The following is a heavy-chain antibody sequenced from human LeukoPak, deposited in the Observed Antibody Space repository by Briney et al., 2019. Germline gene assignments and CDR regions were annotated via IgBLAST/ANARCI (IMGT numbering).Heavy chain of an antibody. CDR1: GFTFSSYA. V-gene: IGHV3-23*01. Sequence: GGSLRLSCAASGFTFSSYAMSWVRQAPGKGLEWVSAISGSGGSTYYADSVKGRFTISRDNSKNTLYLQMNSLRAEDTAVYYCARETRRALTGDRYYFDYWGQGTLVTVSS. CDR3: ARETRRALTGDRYYFDY. CDR2: ISGSGGST. J-gene: IGHJ4*02. D-gene: IGHD7-27*01.